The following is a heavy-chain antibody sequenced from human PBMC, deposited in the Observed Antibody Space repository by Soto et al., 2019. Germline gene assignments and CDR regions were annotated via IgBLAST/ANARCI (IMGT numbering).Heavy chain of an antibody. CDR1: GFSFSTSAVG. J-gene: IGHJ4*02. V-gene: IGHV2-5*02. D-gene: IGHD6-13*01. CDR3: AHVYWAASGTRYYFDH. Sequence: QITLTESGPTLVKPTQTLTLTCTFSGFSFSTSAVGVGWIRQPPGKALEFLALIYWDDDKRYRPSLKSKISITKDTSRNQVVLTLTDLDPEDTATYYCAHVYWAASGTRYYFDHWGQGNLVTVSS. CDR2: IYWDDDK.